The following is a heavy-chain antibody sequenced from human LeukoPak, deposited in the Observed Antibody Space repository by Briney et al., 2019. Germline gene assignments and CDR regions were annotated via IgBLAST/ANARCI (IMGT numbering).Heavy chain of an antibody. Sequence: SETLSLTCTVSGGSISSYYWSWIRQPPGKGLEWIGYIYYSGSTNYNPSLKSRVTISVDTSKNQFSLKLSSVTAADTAVYYCAREILASSSPFDYWGQGTLVTVSS. CDR2: IYYSGST. CDR1: GGSISSYY. CDR3: AREILASSSPFDY. V-gene: IGHV4-59*12. D-gene: IGHD6-6*01. J-gene: IGHJ4*02.